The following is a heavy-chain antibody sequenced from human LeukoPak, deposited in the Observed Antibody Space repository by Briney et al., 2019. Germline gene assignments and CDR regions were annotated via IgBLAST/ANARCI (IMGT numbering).Heavy chain of an antibody. CDR2: IDYSGST. D-gene: IGHD5-18*01. J-gene: IGHJ4*02. Sequence: SETLSLTCTVSGGSLNSGGYYWSWIRPHPGKGLEWIGYIDYSGSTYYNPSLKSRVTILLDTSKSQFSLKLSSVTAADTAVYYCARFSGGYSYGYGYWGRGTLVTVSS. V-gene: IGHV4-31*03. CDR1: GGSLNSGGYY. CDR3: ARFSGGYSYGYGY.